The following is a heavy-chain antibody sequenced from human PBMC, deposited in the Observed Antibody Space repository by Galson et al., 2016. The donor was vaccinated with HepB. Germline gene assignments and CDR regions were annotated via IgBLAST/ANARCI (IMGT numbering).Heavy chain of an antibody. D-gene: IGHD6-13*01. V-gene: IGHV4-34*01. J-gene: IGHJ6*02. CDR2: ISHRGST. CDR1: GGSFSGYY. Sequence: ETLSLTCAVHGGSFSGYYWGWIRQTPGEGLQWIGEISHRGSTSYNPSLKSRVTISIDTSNNQFSLKVTSVTAADTAVYYCARVGYSSSRIMDVWGQGPTVIVSS. CDR3: ARVGYSSSRIMDV.